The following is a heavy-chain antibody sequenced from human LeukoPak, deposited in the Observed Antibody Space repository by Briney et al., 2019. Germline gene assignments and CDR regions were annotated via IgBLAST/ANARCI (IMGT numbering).Heavy chain of an antibody. D-gene: IGHD1-14*01. CDR2: ISYDGSNK. CDR1: GFTFSNYA. J-gene: IGHJ4*02. V-gene: IGHV3-30-3*01. CDR3: ARGLGPGPYFDY. Sequence: PGGSLRLSCAASGFTFSNYAMHWVRQAPGKGLEWVAFISYDGSNKHYADSVKGRFTISRDNSKNSLYLQMNSLRAEDTAVYYCARGLGPGPYFDYWGQGTLVTVSS.